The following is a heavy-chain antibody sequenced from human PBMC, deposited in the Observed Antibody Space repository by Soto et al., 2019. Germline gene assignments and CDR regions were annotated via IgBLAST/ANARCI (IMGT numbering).Heavy chain of an antibody. D-gene: IGHD3-16*01. Sequence: QVQLVQSGAEVKKPGASVKVSCKASGYTFTSYGISWVRQAPGQGLEWMGWISAYNGNTIYAQKVQGRVSMTTDTSTSTAYMEQRSLRSDDTAVYHCARVNYDYGDAFDVWGQGTMVTVSS. CDR2: ISAYNGNT. V-gene: IGHV1-18*01. J-gene: IGHJ3*01. CDR3: ARVNYDYGDAFDV. CDR1: GYTFTSYG.